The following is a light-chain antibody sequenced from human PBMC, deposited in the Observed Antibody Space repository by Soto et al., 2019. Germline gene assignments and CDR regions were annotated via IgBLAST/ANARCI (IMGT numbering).Light chain of an antibody. CDR1: QSVTSNY. CDR3: QQYGSPPPWT. J-gene: IGKJ1*01. CDR2: DSS. Sequence: EIVLTQSPGTLSLSPGERVTLSCRASQSVTSNYLAWYQQKPGQAPRLLIYDSSSRATGIPDRFSSSGSGTDFTFTISRLEPEDFAVYYCQQYGSPPPWTFGQGTRVDI. V-gene: IGKV3-20*01.